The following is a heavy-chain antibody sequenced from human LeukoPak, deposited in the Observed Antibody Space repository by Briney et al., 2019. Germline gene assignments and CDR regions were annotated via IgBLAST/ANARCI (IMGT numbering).Heavy chain of an antibody. CDR2: SYTSGST. V-gene: IGHV4-4*09. CDR1: GGSISSYY. CDR3: ARLRGYDSSGYYSTYFDY. Sequence: SETLSLTCTVSGGSISSYYWSWIRQPPGKGLGWIGYSYTSGSTNYNPSLKSRVTISVDTSKNRFSLKLSSVTAADTAVYYCARLRGYDSSGYYSTYFDYWGQGTLVTVSS. D-gene: IGHD3-22*01. J-gene: IGHJ4*02.